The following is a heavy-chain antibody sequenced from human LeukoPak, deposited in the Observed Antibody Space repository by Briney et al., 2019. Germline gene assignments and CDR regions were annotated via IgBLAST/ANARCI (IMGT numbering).Heavy chain of an antibody. CDR3: ARPYNSGWYGAFDF. D-gene: IGHD6-19*01. Sequence: SETLPLTCTVSAGSISSYYWSWIRQPPGKGLEWIGCISYSGSTKYNPSLKSRVTISVDTSKNQFSLKLNSVTAADTAVYYCARPYNSGWYGAFDFWGQGTMVTVSS. J-gene: IGHJ3*01. CDR2: ISYSGST. CDR1: AGSISSYY. V-gene: IGHV4-59*08.